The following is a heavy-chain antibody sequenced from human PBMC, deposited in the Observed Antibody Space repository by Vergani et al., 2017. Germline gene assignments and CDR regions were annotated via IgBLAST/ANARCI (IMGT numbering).Heavy chain of an antibody. CDR1: GFTFSDYY. CDR2: ISSSGSTI. CDR3: ARVPYCSSTSCYTGFFDY. V-gene: IGHV3-11*01. D-gene: IGHD2-2*02. Sequence: QVQLVESGGGLVKPGGSLRLSCAASGFTFSDYYMSWIRQAPGKGLEWVSYISSSGSTIYYADSVKGRFTIARDNAKNSLYLQMNSLRAEDTAVYYWARVPYCSSTSCYTGFFDYWGQGTLVTVSS. J-gene: IGHJ4*02.